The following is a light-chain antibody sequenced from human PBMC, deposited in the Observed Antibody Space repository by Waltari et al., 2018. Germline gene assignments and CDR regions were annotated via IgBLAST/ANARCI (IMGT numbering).Light chain of an antibody. CDR2: GAS. CDR3: QQYSASPRT. CDR1: QSINNFY. J-gene: IGKJ1*01. Sequence: EIVLTQSPGTLSLSPGERATLSCRASQSINNFYLAWYLQKPGQAPRLPIYGASSRATGIPDRFSGSGSGTDFTLTISRLEPEDFAVYYCQQYSASPRTFGQGTKVEI. V-gene: IGKV3-20*01.